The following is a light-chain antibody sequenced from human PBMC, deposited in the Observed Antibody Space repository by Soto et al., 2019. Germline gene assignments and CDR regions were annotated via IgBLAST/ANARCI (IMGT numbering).Light chain of an antibody. Sequence: AIRMTQSPSSLSASTGDRVTITCRASQGISSYLAWYQQKPGKAPKLLIYAASTLQSGVPSRFSGSGSGTEFTLTISSVQPEDFAIYYCQQTHSAPRTFGQGTKVDIK. CDR3: QQTHSAPRT. CDR1: QGISSY. CDR2: AAS. V-gene: IGKV1-8*01. J-gene: IGKJ1*01.